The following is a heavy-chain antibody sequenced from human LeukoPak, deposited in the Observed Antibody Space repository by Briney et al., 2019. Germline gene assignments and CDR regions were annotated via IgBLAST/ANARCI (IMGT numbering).Heavy chain of an antibody. V-gene: IGHV3-33*01. D-gene: IGHD6-13*01. J-gene: IGHJ4*02. Sequence: PGGSLRLSCAVSGFRFSDHGMHWVRQAPGKGLEWLAVIWFDGSYKYYADSVEGRFTVSRDNSKYTVSLQMNSLSVEDTAVYYCARDLGITADGNYFDYWGQGTLVTVSS. CDR2: IWFDGSYK. CDR1: GFRFSDHG. CDR3: ARDLGITADGNYFDY.